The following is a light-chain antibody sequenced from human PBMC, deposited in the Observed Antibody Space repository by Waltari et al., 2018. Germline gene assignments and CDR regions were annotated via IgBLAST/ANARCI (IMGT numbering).Light chain of an antibody. CDR2: EVS. Sequence: QSALTQPASVSGSPGQSITISCTGTSSDAGGYNYASWYQQHPGKAPKLMIYEVSNRPSGVSNRFSGSKSGNTASLTISGLQAEDEADYYCSSYTSSSTPVVFGGGTKLTVL. CDR3: SSYTSSSTPVV. V-gene: IGLV2-14*01. CDR1: SSDAGGYNY. J-gene: IGLJ2*01.